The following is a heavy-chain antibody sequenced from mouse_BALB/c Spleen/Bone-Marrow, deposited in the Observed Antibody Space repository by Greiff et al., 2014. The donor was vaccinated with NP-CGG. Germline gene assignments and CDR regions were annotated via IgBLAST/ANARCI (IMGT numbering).Heavy chain of an antibody. V-gene: IGHV14-3*02. CDR2: IDPANGDT. Sequence: VQLQQSGSELVKPGASVKLSCAASSFNIKDTYMHWVKQRPEQGLEWIGRIDPANGDTKYDPKFQGKATITADTSSNTAYLQLSSLTSEDTAVYYCTRPSFYYGSSYWYFDVWGAGTTVTVSS. J-gene: IGHJ1*01. CDR1: SFNIKDTY. D-gene: IGHD1-1*01. CDR3: TRPSFYYGSSYWYFDV.